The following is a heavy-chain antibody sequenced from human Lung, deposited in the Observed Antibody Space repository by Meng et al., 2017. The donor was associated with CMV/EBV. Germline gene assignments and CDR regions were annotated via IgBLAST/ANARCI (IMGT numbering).Heavy chain of an antibody. CDR2: IIPIFGTA. Sequence: SVKVSXKASGGTFSSYAISWVRQAPGQGLEWMGGIIPIFGTANYAQKFQGRVTITTDESTSTAYMELSSLRSEDTAVYYCARADIVVVPAASGGAYYYYGMDVWRQGTTVSVSS. J-gene: IGHJ6*02. V-gene: IGHV1-69*05. D-gene: IGHD2-2*01. CDR3: ARADIVVVPAASGGAYYYYGMDV. CDR1: GGTFSSYA.